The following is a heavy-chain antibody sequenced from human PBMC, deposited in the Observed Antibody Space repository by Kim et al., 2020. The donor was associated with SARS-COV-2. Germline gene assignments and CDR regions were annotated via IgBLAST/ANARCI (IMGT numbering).Heavy chain of an antibody. D-gene: IGHD1-20*01. V-gene: IGHV1-69*01. CDR3: AREKSISTTGMDV. J-gene: IGHJ6*02. Sequence: YAQKFQGRVTITADESTSTAYMELSSLRSEDTAVYYCAREKSISTTGMDVWGQGTTVTVSS.